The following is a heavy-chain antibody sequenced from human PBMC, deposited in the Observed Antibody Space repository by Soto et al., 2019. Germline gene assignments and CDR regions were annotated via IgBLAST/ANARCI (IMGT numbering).Heavy chain of an antibody. CDR1: GYTFTGYY. CDR3: AGGGATVPPYYCYGMDV. CDR2: INPNSGGK. Sequence: QVQLVQSGAEVKKPGASVKVSCKASGYTFTGYYMHWVRQAPGQVLELMGWINPNSGGKNYEQKFQGRVTMTRDTSISTAYMELSRLRSDDTAVYYCAGGGATVPPYYCYGMDVWGQGTTVTVSS. D-gene: IGHD4-17*01. J-gene: IGHJ6*02. V-gene: IGHV1-2*02.